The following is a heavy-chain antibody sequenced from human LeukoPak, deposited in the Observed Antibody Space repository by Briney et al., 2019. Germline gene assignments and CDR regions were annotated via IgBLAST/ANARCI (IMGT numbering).Heavy chain of an antibody. D-gene: IGHD6-13*01. CDR3: AKPLGYSSSWDRGYYYYMDV. CDR1: GFTFSSYG. J-gene: IGHJ6*03. Sequence: GASLQISCAASGFTFSSYGMHWVRPAPGKGLEWVAFIRYDGSNKYYAASVKGRFTISRDNYKNTLYPQMNSLRAEDTDVYYCAKPLGYSSSWDRGYYYYMDVWGKGTTVTVSS. V-gene: IGHV3-30*02. CDR2: IRYDGSNK.